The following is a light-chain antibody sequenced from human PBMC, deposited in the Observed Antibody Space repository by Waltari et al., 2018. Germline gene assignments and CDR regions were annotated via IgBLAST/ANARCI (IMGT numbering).Light chain of an antibody. J-gene: IGKJ1*01. CDR1: QGISSY. V-gene: IGKV1-8*01. CDR3: QQYYSNPAT. Sequence: AIRITQSPSSLSASTGDRVTLTCRASQGISSYLPWYQQKPGKAPKVLIYAASTLQSGVPSRFSGSGSGTDFTLTISCLQSEDFAIYYCQQYYSNPATFGQGTKVEIK. CDR2: AAS.